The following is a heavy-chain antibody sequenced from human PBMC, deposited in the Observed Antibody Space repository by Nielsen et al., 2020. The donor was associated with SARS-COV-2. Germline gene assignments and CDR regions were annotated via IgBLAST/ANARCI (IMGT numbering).Heavy chain of an antibody. Sequence: SDPLSLTCTGSSCSISSFYWSWIRQPPGEGLEWIGLTYHSGSANYNPSLKSRVAISGDTSKNQISLSLNSVTAADTAVYYCAREVECTNGVCYIRGMDVWGKGTTVTVSP. CDR1: SCSISSFY. J-gene: IGHJ6*04. V-gene: IGHV4-59*01. CDR2: TYHSGSA. CDR3: AREVECTNGVCYIRGMDV. D-gene: IGHD2-8*01.